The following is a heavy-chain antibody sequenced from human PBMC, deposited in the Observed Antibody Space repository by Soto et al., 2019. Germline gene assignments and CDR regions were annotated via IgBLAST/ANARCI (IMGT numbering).Heavy chain of an antibody. Sequence: SETLSLTGSVSGGSISSYYWSWIRQPPGKGLEWIGHIYYSGSTNYNPSLKSRVTISVDTSKNQFSLKLSSVTAADTAVYYCARRWGYTFDYWGQGTLVTVSS. CDR2: IYYSGST. V-gene: IGHV4-59*08. CDR3: ARRWGYTFDY. J-gene: IGHJ4*02. D-gene: IGHD5-18*01. CDR1: GGSISSYY.